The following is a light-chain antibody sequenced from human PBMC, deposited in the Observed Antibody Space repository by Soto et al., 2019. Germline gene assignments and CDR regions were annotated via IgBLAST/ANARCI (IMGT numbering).Light chain of an antibody. Sequence: EIVLTHSPGTLSLSPWEIATLSCRASQSVSSSYLAWYQQKPGQAPRLLIYGASSRATGIPDRFSGSGSGTDFTLTISGLQSEDSAVYFCQQYNNWPFSFGHGTRLEIK. CDR3: QQYNNWPFS. J-gene: IGKJ5*01. V-gene: IGKV3-20*01. CDR2: GAS. CDR1: QSVSSSY.